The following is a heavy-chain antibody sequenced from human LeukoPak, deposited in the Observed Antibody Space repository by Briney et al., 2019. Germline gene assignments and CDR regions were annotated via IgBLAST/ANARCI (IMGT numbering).Heavy chain of an antibody. CDR3: ATEYYYDSSGYLNY. CDR1: RFTFSSYG. J-gene: IGHJ4*02. Sequence: PGGTLRLSCAASRFTFSSYGMSWVRQALGKGLEWIGEINHSGSTNYNPSLKSRVTISVDTSKNQFSLKLSSVTAADTAVYYCATEYYYDSSGYLNYWGQGTLVTVSS. D-gene: IGHD3-22*01. V-gene: IGHV4-34*08. CDR2: INHSGST.